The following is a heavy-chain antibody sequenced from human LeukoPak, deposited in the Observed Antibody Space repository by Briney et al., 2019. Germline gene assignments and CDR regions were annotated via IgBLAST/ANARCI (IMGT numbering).Heavy chain of an antibody. CDR1: GYTFTGYY. V-gene: IGHV1-2*02. CDR3: ARDEVELRFLEWLFHY. D-gene: IGHD3-3*01. J-gene: IGHJ4*02. Sequence: ASVKVSCKASGYTFTGYYMHWVRQAPGQGLEWMGWINPNSGGTNYAQKFQGRVTMTRDTSISTAYMELSRLRSDDTAVYYCARDEVELRFLEWLFHYWGQGTLVTVSS. CDR2: INPNSGGT.